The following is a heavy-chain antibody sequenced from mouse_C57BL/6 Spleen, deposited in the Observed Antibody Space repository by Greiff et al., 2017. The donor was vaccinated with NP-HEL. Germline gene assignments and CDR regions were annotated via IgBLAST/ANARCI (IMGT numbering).Heavy chain of an antibody. V-gene: IGHV1-53*01. CDR3: ARDPYYYGPDYFDY. D-gene: IGHD1-1*01. CDR1: GYTFTSYW. Sequence: QVQLQQPGTELVKPGASVKLSCKASGYTFTSYWMHWVKQRPGQGLEWIGNINPSNGGTNYNEKFKSKATLTVDNSSSTAYMQLSSLTSEDSAVYYCARDPYYYGPDYFDYWGQGTTLTVSS. CDR2: INPSNGGT. J-gene: IGHJ2*01.